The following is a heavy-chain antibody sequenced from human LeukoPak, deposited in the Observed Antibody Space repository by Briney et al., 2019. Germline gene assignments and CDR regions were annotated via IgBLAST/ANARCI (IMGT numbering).Heavy chain of an antibody. V-gene: IGHV1-18*04. Sequence: ASVKVSCKASGYTFTSYYMHWVRQAPGQGLEWMGWISPYNGKTKFAQNVQGRVTMTTDTSTSTAYMELRSLRSDDTAVYYCARDSGLIQGVDIWGQGTTVTVSS. CDR2: ISPYNGKT. D-gene: IGHD3-16*01. CDR1: GYTFTSYY. J-gene: IGHJ3*02. CDR3: ARDSGLIQGVDI.